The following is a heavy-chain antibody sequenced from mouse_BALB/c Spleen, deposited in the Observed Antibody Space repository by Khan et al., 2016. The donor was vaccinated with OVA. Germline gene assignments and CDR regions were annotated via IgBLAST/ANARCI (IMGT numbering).Heavy chain of an antibody. Sequence: EVPLQESGPGLVKPSQSLSLTCTVTGYSITSDYAWNWIRQFPGNKLEWMGYIAYSGSTNYNPSLKSRVSITRDTSKNQFFLQLNSVTTEDTATYFCARYLYYYYALDYWGQGTSVTVSS. V-gene: IGHV3-2*02. CDR1: GYSITSDYA. CDR3: ARYLYYYYALDY. J-gene: IGHJ4*01. CDR2: IAYSGST. D-gene: IGHD2-1*01.